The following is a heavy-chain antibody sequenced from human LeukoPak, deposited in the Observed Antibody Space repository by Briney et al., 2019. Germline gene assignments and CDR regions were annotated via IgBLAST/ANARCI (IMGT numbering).Heavy chain of an antibody. CDR3: ARNILFAFDI. CDR2: IYNDGST. V-gene: IGHV3-53*01. D-gene: IGHD2/OR15-2a*01. J-gene: IGHJ3*02. CDR1: GFTFSSYE. Sequence: PGGSLRLSCAASGFTFSSYEMNWVRQAPGKGLEWVSIIYNDGSTYYADSMKGRFTISRDNSKNTLYLQVNSLRAEDTAMYYCARNILFAFDIWGQGTMVIVSS.